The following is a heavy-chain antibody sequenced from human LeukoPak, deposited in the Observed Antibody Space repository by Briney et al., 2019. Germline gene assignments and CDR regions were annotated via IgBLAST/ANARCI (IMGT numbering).Heavy chain of an antibody. J-gene: IGHJ4*02. CDR1: GYTFTGYY. Sequence: ASVKVSCKASGYTFTGYYMHWVRQAPGQGLEWMGWINPNSGGTNYAQKFQGRVTMTRDTSISTAYMELSRLRSDDTAVYYCARKGLYCSSTSCPHIDYWGQGTLVTVSS. CDR2: INPNSGGT. CDR3: ARKGLYCSSTSCPHIDY. V-gene: IGHV1-2*02. D-gene: IGHD2-2*01.